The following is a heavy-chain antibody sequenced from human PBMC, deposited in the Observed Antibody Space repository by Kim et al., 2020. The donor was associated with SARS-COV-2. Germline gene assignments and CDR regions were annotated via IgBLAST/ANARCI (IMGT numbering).Heavy chain of an antibody. CDR1: GGSFSGYY. D-gene: IGHD6-13*01. Sequence: SETLSLTCAVYGGSFSGYYWSWIRQPPGKGLEWIGEINHSGSTNYNPSLKSRVTISVDTSKNQFSLKLSSVTAADTAVYYCASGIAAAGTSPYNWFDPWG. CDR2: INHSGST. CDR3: ASGIAAAGTSPYNWFDP. J-gene: IGHJ5*02. V-gene: IGHV4-34*01.